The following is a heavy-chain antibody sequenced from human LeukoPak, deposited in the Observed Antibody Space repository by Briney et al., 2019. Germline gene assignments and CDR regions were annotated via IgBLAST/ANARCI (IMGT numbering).Heavy chain of an antibody. D-gene: IGHD5-24*01. CDR3: ARDPGYNPFYFDY. CDR1: GFTFNSYS. Sequence: PGGSLRLSCAASGFTFNSYSMNWVRQAPGKGLEWVSSIGSRSSSIYYADSVKGRFTISRDNAKNSLYLQMNSLRAEDTAVYYCARDPGYNPFYFDYWGQGTLVTVSP. V-gene: IGHV3-21*01. J-gene: IGHJ4*02. CDR2: IGSRSSSI.